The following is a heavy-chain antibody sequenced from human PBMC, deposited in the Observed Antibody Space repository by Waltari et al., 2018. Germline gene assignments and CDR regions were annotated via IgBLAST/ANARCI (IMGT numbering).Heavy chain of an antibody. CDR2: ISWNSGSI. J-gene: IGHJ4*02. CDR1: GFTFDDYA. CDR3: AKALEYSSSSALDY. D-gene: IGHD6-6*01. V-gene: IGHV3-9*03. Sequence: EVQLVESGGGLVQPGRSLRLSCAASGFTFDDYAMHWVRQAPGKGLEWVSGISWNSGSIGYADSVKGRFTVSRDNAKNSLYLQMNSLRAEDMALYYCAKALEYSSSSALDYWGQGTLVTVSS.